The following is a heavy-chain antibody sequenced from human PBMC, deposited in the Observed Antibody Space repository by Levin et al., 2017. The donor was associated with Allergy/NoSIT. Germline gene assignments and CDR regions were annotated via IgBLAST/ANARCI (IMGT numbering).Heavy chain of an antibody. D-gene: IGHD6-13*01. J-gene: IGHJ6*04. CDR2: ISSSSSYI. CDR3: ARDGRGYSSTLDV. Sequence: GWSLRLSCAASGFTFSSYSMNWVRQAPGKGLEWVSSISSSSSYIYYADSVKGRFTISRDNAKNSLYLQMNSLRAEDTAVYYCARDGRGYSSTLDVWGKGTTVTVSS. V-gene: IGHV3-21*01. CDR1: GFTFSSYS.